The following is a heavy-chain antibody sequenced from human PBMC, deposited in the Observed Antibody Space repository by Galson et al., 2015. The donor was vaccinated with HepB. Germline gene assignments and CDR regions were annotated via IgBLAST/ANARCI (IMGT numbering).Heavy chain of an antibody. CDR3: AKDWGLGV. Sequence: SLRLSCAASGFLFNVEAMYWVRRAPDKGLEFVAATSYDGETKYYADSVRGRFTISRDNSKNTLYLQMNSLRVEDTALYYCAKDWGLGVWGQGTTVTVSS. J-gene: IGHJ6*02. CDR1: GFLFNVEA. V-gene: IGHV3-30-3*02. D-gene: IGHD3-16*01. CDR2: TSYDGETK.